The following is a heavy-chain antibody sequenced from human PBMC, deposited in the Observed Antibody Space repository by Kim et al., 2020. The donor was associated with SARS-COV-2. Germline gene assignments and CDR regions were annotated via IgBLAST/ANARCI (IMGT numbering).Heavy chain of an antibody. Sequence: YNDYAVYVKSRITINPDTSKSQFSLQLNSVTPEDTAVYYCVRARSRSFDFWGQGTLVTVSS. CDR3: VRARSRSFDF. V-gene: IGHV6-1*01. J-gene: IGHJ4*02. D-gene: IGHD3-10*01. CDR2: YN.